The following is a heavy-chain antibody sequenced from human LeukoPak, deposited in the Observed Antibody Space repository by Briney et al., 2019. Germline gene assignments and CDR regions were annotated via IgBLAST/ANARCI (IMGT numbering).Heavy chain of an antibody. CDR1: GGTFSSYA. CDR3: AREGYSYGYGYGMDV. CDR2: IIPILGIA. V-gene: IGHV1-69*04. Sequence: SVKVSCKASGGTFSSYAISWVRQAPGQGLEWMGRIIPILGIANYAQKFQGRVTITADKSTSTAYMELSSLRSEDTAVYYCAREGYSYGYGYGMDVWGQGTTVTVSS. D-gene: IGHD5-18*01. J-gene: IGHJ6*02.